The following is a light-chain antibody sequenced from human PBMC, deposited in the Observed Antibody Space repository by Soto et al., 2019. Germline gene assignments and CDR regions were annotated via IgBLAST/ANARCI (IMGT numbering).Light chain of an antibody. V-gene: IGLV2-14*01. CDR3: SSYTSSIPVV. J-gene: IGLJ3*02. CDR1: SSDVGGYNY. Sequence: QSVLTQPASVSGSPGQSITISCTGTSSDVGGYNYVSWYQQHPGKAPKLMIYEVSNRPSGVSTRFSGSKSGNTASLTISGLQAEDEADYYCSSYTSSIPVVFGGGTKLTVL. CDR2: EVS.